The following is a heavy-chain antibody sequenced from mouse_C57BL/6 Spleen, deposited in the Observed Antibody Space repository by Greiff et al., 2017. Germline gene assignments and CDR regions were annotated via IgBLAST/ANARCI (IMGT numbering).Heavy chain of an antibody. CDR2: INPSNGGT. CDR3: ERVDWDGYYFDY. J-gene: IGHJ2*01. CDR1: GYTFTSYW. D-gene: IGHD4-1*01. V-gene: IGHV1-53*01. Sequence: VQLQQSGTELVKPGASVKLSCKASGYTFTSYWMHWVKQRPGQGLEWIGNINPSNGGTNYNEKFKSKATLTVDKSSSTAYMQLSSLTSEDSAVYYCERVDWDGYYFDYWGQGTTLTVSS.